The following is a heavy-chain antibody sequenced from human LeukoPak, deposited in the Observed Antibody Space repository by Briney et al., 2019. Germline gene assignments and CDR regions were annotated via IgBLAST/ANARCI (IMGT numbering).Heavy chain of an antibody. CDR2: INHSGST. J-gene: IGHJ4*02. CDR3: ARGGPYYYDSSGYYY. CDR1: GGSFSGYY. D-gene: IGHD3-22*01. Sequence: SETLSLTCAVYGGSFSGYYWSWIRQPPGKGLEWIGEINHSGSTNYNPPLKSRVTISVDTSKNQFSLKLSSVTAADTAVYYCARGGPYYYDSSGYYYWGQGTLVTVSS. V-gene: IGHV4-34*01.